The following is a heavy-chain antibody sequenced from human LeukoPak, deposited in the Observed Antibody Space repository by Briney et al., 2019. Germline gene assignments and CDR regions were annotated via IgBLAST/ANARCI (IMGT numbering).Heavy chain of an antibody. CDR2: ISSGGSYM. J-gene: IGHJ4*02. CDR1: GFTFSSYS. V-gene: IGHV3-21*01. Sequence: GGSLRLTCAASGFTFSSYSMHWVRQAPGKGLEWVSSISSGGSYMYYADSMKGRFTISRDNAKNSLYLQMDSLRAEDTAVYYCARGCTVATITCPFDYWGQGTLVTVSS. D-gene: IGHD5-12*01. CDR3: ARGCTVATITCPFDY.